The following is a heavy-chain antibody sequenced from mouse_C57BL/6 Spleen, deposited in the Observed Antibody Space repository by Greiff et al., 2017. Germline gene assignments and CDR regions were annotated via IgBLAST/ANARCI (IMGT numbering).Heavy chain of an antibody. J-gene: IGHJ1*03. V-gene: IGHV1-52*01. CDR3: ARPYYYGSSYWYFDV. D-gene: IGHD1-1*01. CDR2: IDPSDSET. CDR1: GYTFTSSW. Sequence: QVQLQQPGAELVRPGSSVKLSCKASGYTFTSSWMHWVKQRPIQGLEWIGNIDPSDSETHYNQKFKDKATLTVDKSSSTAYMQLSSLTSEDSAVXYCARPYYYGSSYWYFDVWGTGTTVTVSS.